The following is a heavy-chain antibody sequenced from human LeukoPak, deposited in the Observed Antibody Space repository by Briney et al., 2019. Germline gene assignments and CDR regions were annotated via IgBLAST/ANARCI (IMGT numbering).Heavy chain of an antibody. V-gene: IGHV3-23*01. CDR2: ISGSGGST. J-gene: IGHJ4*02. CDR3: AKTSGYHGTTYYLDY. CDR1: GFTFSSYA. Sequence: PGGSLRLSCAASGFTFSSYAMSWVRQAPGKGLEWVSAISGSGGSTYYADSVKGRFTISRDNSKNTLYLQMNSLRAEDTAVYYCAKTSGYHGTTYYLDYWGQGTLVTVSS. D-gene: IGHD5-12*01.